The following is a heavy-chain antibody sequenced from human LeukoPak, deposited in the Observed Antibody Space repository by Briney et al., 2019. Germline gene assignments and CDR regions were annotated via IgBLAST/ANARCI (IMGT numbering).Heavy chain of an antibody. CDR3: ARLVRYIGYYYYYYMDV. D-gene: IGHD3-9*01. CDR1: GGSFSGYY. Sequence: SETLSLTCAVYGGSFSGYYWSWIRQPPGKGLEWIGEINHSGSTNYNPSLKSRVTISVDTSKNQFSLKLSSVTAADTAVYYCARLVRYIGYYYYYYMDVWGKGTTVTISS. CDR2: INHSGST. J-gene: IGHJ6*03. V-gene: IGHV4-34*01.